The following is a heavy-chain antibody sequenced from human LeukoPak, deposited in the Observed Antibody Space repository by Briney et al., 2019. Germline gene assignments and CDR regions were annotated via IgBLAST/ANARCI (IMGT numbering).Heavy chain of an antibody. Sequence: PSETLSLTCIVSGGSFSSDYWSWIRQPPGKGLEWIGHIYNSGSTKYNPSLKSRVTVSVDTSKNQFSLKLSSVTAADTAVYYCARRVSGWFYFDFWGQGTLVTVSS. J-gene: IGHJ4*02. CDR1: GGSFSSDY. CDR2: IYNSGST. CDR3: ARRVSGWFYFDF. D-gene: IGHD6-19*01. V-gene: IGHV4-59*08.